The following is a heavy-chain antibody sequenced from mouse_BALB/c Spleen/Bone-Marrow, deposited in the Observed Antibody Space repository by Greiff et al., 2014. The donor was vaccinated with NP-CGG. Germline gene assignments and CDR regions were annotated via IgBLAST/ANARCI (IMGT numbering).Heavy chain of an antibody. CDR1: GFSFSDYY. J-gene: IGHJ2*01. D-gene: IGHD1-1*01. Sequence: EVQLQQSGGGIVQPGGSLKLSCVISGFSFSDYYMYWVRQTPEKRLEWVAYISDSGGSTYYPDTVKGRFTISRDNAKNTLYLQMSRLKSEDTAMYYCARLGDYSYFGYWGQGTTLTVSS. V-gene: IGHV5-12*02. CDR3: ARLGDYSYFGY. CDR2: ISDSGGST.